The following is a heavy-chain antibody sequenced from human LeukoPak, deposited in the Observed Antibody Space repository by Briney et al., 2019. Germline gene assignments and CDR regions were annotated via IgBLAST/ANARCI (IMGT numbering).Heavy chain of an antibody. Sequence: SETLSLTCAVYGGSFSGYYWSWIRQPPGKGLEWIGEINHSGSTNYNPSLKSRVTISVDTSKNQFSLKLSSVTAADTAVYYCARRRITMIVVVIWRSYFDYWGQGTPVTVSS. J-gene: IGHJ4*02. D-gene: IGHD3-22*01. CDR1: GGSFSGYY. V-gene: IGHV4-34*01. CDR3: ARRRITMIVVVIWRSYFDY. CDR2: INHSGST.